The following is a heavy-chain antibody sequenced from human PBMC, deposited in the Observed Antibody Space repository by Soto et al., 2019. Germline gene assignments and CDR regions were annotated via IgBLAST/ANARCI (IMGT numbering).Heavy chain of an antibody. V-gene: IGHV3-48*01. CDR3: ARPRGYSYGYSDY. J-gene: IGHJ4*02. CDR2: ISNSGDTV. D-gene: IGHD5-18*01. Sequence: EVQLVESGGGLVQPGGSLRLSCEASGFTFSSYSMNWVRQAPGKGLEWVSYISNSGDTVYYADSVKGRFTISRDNAKNSLYLQMNSLRAEDTAVYYCARPRGYSYGYSDYWGQGTLVTVSS. CDR1: GFTFSSYS.